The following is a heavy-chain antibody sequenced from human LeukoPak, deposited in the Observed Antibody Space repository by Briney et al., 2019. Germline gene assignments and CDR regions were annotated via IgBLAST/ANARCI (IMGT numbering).Heavy chain of an antibody. CDR1: GFTFSSYA. Sequence: GGSLRLSCAASGFTFSSYAMSWVRQAPGKGLEWVSTTGSGGGTSYADSVKGRFTISRDNSKNTLYLQMNSLRAEDTAVYYCASRGRYYFDFWGQGTLATVSS. CDR3: ASRGRYYFDF. D-gene: IGHD3-10*01. V-gene: IGHV3-23*01. CDR2: TGSGGGT. J-gene: IGHJ4*02.